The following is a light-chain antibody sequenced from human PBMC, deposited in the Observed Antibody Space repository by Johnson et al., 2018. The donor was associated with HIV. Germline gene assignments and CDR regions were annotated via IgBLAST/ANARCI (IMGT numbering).Light chain of an antibody. Sequence: QSVLTQPPSVSAAPGQKVTISCSGSSSNIGNNYVSWYQQLPGTAPKLLIYENNKRPSGIPDRFSGSKSGTSATLGITRLQTGYEADYYCGTWDSSLSAYVFGTGTKVTVL. J-gene: IGLJ1*01. V-gene: IGLV1-51*02. CDR2: ENN. CDR3: GTWDSSLSAYV. CDR1: SSNIGNNY.